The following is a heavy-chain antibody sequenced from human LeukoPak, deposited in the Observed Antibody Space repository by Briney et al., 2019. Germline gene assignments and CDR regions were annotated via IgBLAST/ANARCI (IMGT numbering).Heavy chain of an antibody. J-gene: IGHJ4*01. D-gene: IGHD5-12*01. CDR3: AKIGSVGGYRPIDY. CDR1: GFTFSKFA. CDR2: ISARSVNT. Sequence: GGSLRLSCAASGFTFSKFAMSWVRQAPGKGLEWVALISARSVNTDYADSVKGRFTISRDNSTNTLFLQLNNLTAEDTAVYFCAKIGSVGGYRPIDYWGHGTMVTVSS. V-gene: IGHV3-23*01.